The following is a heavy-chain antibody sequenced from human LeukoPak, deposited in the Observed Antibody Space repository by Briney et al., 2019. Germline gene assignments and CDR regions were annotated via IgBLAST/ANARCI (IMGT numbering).Heavy chain of an antibody. Sequence: PGRSLRLSCAASGFTFDDYAMHWVRQAPGKGLEWVSGISWNSGSIGYADSVKGRFTISRDNAKNSLYLQMNSLRAEDTALYYCARGRDGYNFLNRGEYYYFDYWGQGTLVTVSS. J-gene: IGHJ4*02. D-gene: IGHD5-24*01. CDR1: GFTFDDYA. CDR2: ISWNSGSI. V-gene: IGHV3-9*01. CDR3: ARGRDGYNFLNRGEYYYFDY.